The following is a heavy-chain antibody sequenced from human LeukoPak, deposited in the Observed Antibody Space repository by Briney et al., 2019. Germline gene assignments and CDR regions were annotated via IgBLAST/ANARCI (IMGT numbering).Heavy chain of an antibody. V-gene: IGHV3-21*01. CDR2: LSGSSSYI. J-gene: IGHJ4*02. D-gene: IGHD1-26*01. CDR1: GFTFSTST. Sequence: GGSLRLSCAASGFTFSTSTMSWVRQAPGKGLEWVSSLSGSSSYIYYADSVKGRFTISRDNAKKSLYLQMDSLRAEDTAIYFCATEWALAQNCGQGTLVTVSS. CDR3: ATEWALAQN.